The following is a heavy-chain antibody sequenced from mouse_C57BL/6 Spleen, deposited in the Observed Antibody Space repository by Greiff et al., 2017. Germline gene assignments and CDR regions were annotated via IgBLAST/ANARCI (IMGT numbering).Heavy chain of an antibody. D-gene: IGHD2-5*01. Sequence: VQLQQPGTELVKPGASVKLSCKASGYTFTSYWMHWVKQRPGQGLEWIGNINPSTGGTTYNEKFKSKAKLTVDKSSSTAYMKLSSLTSADSAVYYCARRGYSNAFDYWGQGTTLTVSS. J-gene: IGHJ2*01. CDR3: ARRGYSNAFDY. V-gene: IGHV1-53*01. CDR2: INPSTGGT. CDR1: GYTFTSYW.